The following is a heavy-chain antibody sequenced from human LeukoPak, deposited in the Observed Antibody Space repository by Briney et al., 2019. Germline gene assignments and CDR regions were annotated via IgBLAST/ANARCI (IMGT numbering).Heavy chain of an antibody. CDR3: AKDTEAVDRGNFDY. V-gene: IGHV4-4*07. Sequence: SETLSLTCTVSGGSISGYYWSWIRQLAGKGLEWIGRIYSSGGANYNPSLESRLTMSVDTSKNQLSLKLSSVTAADTAVYYCAKDTEAVDRGNFDYWGQGTLVTVSS. CDR1: GGSISGYY. CDR2: IYSSGGA. J-gene: IGHJ4*02. D-gene: IGHD6-19*01.